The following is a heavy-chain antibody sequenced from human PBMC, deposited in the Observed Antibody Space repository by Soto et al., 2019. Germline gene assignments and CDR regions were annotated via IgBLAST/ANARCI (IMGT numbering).Heavy chain of an antibody. V-gene: IGHV4-59*01. CDR3: ERDNGYSYGYTLDH. CDR2: IYYSGRT. Sequence: QVQLQEWGPGLVNPSETLSLTCTVSGGSISSYYWSWIRQPPRKGLEWIGYIYYSGRTNYNHSLKSRVTISVDTSNNQFSLKLSSGSAADTAVYYCERDNGYSYGYTLDHWGQGTLVTASS. CDR1: GGSISSYY. D-gene: IGHD5-18*01. J-gene: IGHJ4*02.